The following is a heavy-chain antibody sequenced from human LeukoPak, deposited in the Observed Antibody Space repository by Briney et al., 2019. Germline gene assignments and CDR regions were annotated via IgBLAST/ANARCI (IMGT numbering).Heavy chain of an antibody. D-gene: IGHD1-26*01. CDR3: ARDLSGSYSAFDI. CDR2: ISSSTSYI. J-gene: IGHJ3*02. Sequence: GRSLRLSCAASGFTFSSYRMYWVRQAPGKGLEWVSSISSSTSYIYYADSVKGRFTISRDRSKNSLYLQMNSLIAEDTAVYYCARDLSGSYSAFDIWGQGTMVTVSS. V-gene: IGHV3-21*01. CDR1: GFTFSSYR.